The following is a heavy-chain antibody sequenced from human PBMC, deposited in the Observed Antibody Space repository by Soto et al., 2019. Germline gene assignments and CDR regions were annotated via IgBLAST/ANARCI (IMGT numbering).Heavy chain of an antibody. J-gene: IGHJ4*02. CDR2: NNHSGST. D-gene: IGHD4-17*01. V-gene: IGHV4-34*01. CDR1: GGSFSGYY. CDR3: ARKRRTTVLFGY. Sequence: SETLSLTCAVYGGSFSGYYWSWIRQPPGKGLEWIGENNHSGSTNYNPSLKSRVTISVDTSKNQFSLKLSSVTAADTAVYYCARKRRTTVLFGYWGQGTLVTVSS.